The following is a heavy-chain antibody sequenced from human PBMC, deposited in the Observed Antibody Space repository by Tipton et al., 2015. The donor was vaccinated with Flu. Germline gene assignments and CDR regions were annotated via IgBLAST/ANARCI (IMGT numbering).Heavy chain of an antibody. CDR2: ISHSGST. CDR1: GYFISSGYY. CDR3: ARSTYYYGSGTSDY. Sequence: PGLVKPSETLSLICAVSGYFISSGYYWGWIRQPPGKGLEWIGSISHSGSTYYNPSLKSRVTISVDTSKNQFSLKLSSVTAADTAVYYCARSTYYYGSGTSDYWGQGTLVTVSS. V-gene: IGHV4-38-2*01. D-gene: IGHD3-10*01. J-gene: IGHJ4*02.